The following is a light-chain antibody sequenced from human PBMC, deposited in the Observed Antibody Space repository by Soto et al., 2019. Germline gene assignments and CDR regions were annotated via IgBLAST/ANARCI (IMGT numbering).Light chain of an antibody. J-gene: IGKJ4*01. Sequence: EIVLTQSPGTLSLSPGERATLSCRASRSISSRYLAWYQQKPGQAPRLLIYGASSRATGIPDRFSGSGSGTDFSLTVSRLEPEDFAVYYCQQYGNSPLTFGGGTKVDIK. CDR3: QQYGNSPLT. V-gene: IGKV3-20*01. CDR2: GAS. CDR1: RSISSRY.